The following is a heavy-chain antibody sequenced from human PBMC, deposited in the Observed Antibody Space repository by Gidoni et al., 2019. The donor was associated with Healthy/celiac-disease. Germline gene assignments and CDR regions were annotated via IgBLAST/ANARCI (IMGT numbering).Heavy chain of an antibody. CDR3: ARDLLEKAGNYYYYYGMDV. CDR1: VFTFSSYS. V-gene: IGHV3-21*01. D-gene: IGHD3-10*01. J-gene: IGHJ6*02. CDR2: ISSSSSYI. Sequence: EVQLVESGGGLVKPGGSLRLSCSASVFTFSSYSMNWVRQAPGKGLEWVSSISSSSSYIYYEDSVKGRFTIYRDNAKNSPYLQMNSLRAEDTAVYYCARDLLEKAGNYYYYYGMDVWGQGTTVTVSS.